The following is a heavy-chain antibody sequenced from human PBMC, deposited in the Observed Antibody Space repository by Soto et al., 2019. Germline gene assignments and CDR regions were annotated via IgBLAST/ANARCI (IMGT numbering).Heavy chain of an antibody. D-gene: IGHD2-15*01. CDR2: VNHRGST. CDR3: ARGISTKVVVQRDAPDKYYFDS. J-gene: IGHJ4*02. CDR1: GGSFSDYS. Sequence: LSLTCAVYGGSFSDYSWSWIRQPPGKGLEWIGEVNHRGSTNYNPSLKSRVTISADTSKNQFSLKLRSVTAADTAVYYCARGISTKVVVQRDAPDKYYFDSWGRGTLVTVSS. V-gene: IGHV4-34*01.